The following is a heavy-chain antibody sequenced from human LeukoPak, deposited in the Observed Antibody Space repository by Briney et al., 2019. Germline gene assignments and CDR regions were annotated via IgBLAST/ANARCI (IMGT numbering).Heavy chain of an antibody. V-gene: IGHV1-18*01. CDR2: ISAYNGNT. J-gene: IGHJ3*02. D-gene: IGHD3-22*01. CDR1: GYTFTSYG. CDR3: ARGGDYYDSSGYENAFDI. Sequence: WASVKVSCKASGYTFTSYGISWVRQAPGQGLEWMGRISAYNGNTNYAQKLQGRVTMTTDTSTSTAYMELRSLRSDDTAVYYCARGGDYYDSSGYENAFDIWGQGTMVTVSS.